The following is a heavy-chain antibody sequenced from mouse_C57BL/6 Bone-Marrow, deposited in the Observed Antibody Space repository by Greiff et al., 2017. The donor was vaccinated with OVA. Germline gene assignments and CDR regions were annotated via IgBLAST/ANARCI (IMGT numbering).Heavy chain of an antibody. D-gene: IGHD1-1*01. CDR1: GYTFTDYY. CDR2: IYPYNGGT. Sequence: VQLQQSGPVLVKPGASVKMSCKASGYTFTDYYMNWVKQSHGKSLEWIGVIYPYNGGTSYTQKFKGKATLTVDKSSSTAYMELNSLTSEDSAVYYCARYDYGDFDDWGQGTTLTVSS. V-gene: IGHV1-19*01. J-gene: IGHJ2*01. CDR3: ARYDYGDFDD.